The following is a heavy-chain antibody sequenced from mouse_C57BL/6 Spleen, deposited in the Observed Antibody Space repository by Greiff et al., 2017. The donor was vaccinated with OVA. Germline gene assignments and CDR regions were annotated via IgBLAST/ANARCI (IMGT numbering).Heavy chain of an antibody. V-gene: IGHV1-22*01. Sequence: EVQLQQSGPELVKPGASVKMSCKASGYTFTDYNMHWVKQSHGKSLEWIGYINPNNGGTSYNQKFKGKATLTVNKSSSTAYMELRSLTSEDSAVYYCARGAPPEWYFDVWGTGTTVTVSS. CDR3: ARGAPPEWYFDV. CDR2: INPNNGGT. J-gene: IGHJ1*03. CDR1: GYTFTDYN.